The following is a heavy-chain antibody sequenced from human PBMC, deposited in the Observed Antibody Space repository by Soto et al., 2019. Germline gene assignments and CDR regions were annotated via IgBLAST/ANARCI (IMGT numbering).Heavy chain of an antibody. CDR2: IIPIFGTA. D-gene: IGHD1-26*01. CDR3: ASSSGNNYGVGTNYYFDY. V-gene: IGHV1-69*06. Sequence: QVQLVQSGAEVKKPGSSVKVSCKTSGGTFSTYSIVWVRQAPGEGLEWMGGIIPIFGTANYAQKFQDRVTITADTSTNTAFMELSSLKSEDTAMYYCASSSGNNYGVGTNYYFDYWGQGTLVTVSS. J-gene: IGHJ4*02. CDR1: GGTFSTYS.